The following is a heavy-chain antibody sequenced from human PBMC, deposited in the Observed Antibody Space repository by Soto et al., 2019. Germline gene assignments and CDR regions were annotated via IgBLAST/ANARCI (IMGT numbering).Heavy chain of an antibody. Sequence: QVQLQESGPGLVKPSETLSLTCTVSDGSITNFYWNWIRQTPGQGLEWIGHIHSSGNTGYNPSLESRVTMSVDTSKNQFSLRLNSGATADTAVYYCARVQYTVVTPIENWGHGTLVTVSS. V-gene: IGHV4-59*01. CDR1: DGSITNFY. CDR2: IHSSGNT. J-gene: IGHJ4*03. D-gene: IGHD3-22*01. CDR3: ARVQYTVVTPIEN.